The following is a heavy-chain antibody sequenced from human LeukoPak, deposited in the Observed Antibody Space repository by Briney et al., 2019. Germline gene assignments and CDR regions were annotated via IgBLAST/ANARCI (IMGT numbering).Heavy chain of an antibody. CDR1: GGSFSGYY. J-gene: IGHJ4*02. CDR2: INHSGST. D-gene: IGHD1-26*01. V-gene: IGHV4-34*01. CDR3: ARRELRSYHNDY. Sequence: SETLSLTCAVYGGSFSGYYWSWIRQPPGKGLEWIGEINHSGSTNYNPSLKSRVTISVDTSKNQFSLKLSSVTAADTAVYYCARRELRSYHNDYWGQGTLVTVSS.